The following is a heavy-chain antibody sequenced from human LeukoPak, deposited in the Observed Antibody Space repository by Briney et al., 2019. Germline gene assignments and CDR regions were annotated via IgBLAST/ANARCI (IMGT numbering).Heavy chain of an antibody. J-gene: IGHJ4*02. D-gene: IGHD3-10*01. CDR2: ISWNSGSI. CDR1: GSTFDDYA. CDR3: AKAPGSGSYSSPSAGYFDY. V-gene: IGHV3-9*01. Sequence: GGSLRLSCAASGSTFDDYAMHWVRHAPGKGLEWVSGISWNSGSIGYADSVKGRFTISRDNAKNSLYLQMNSLRAEDTALYYCAKAPGSGSYSSPSAGYFDYWGQGTLVTVSS.